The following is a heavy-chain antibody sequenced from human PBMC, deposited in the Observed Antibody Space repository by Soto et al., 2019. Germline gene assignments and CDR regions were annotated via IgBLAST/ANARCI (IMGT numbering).Heavy chain of an antibody. CDR3: ARPLRFWEWLLVGNAFDI. D-gene: IGHD3-3*01. Sequence: EVQLLESGGGLVQPGGSLRLSCAASGFTFSSYAMSWVRQAPGKGLEWVSAISGSGGITYYADSVKGRFTISRDNSKNTLYLQMNSLRAEDTAVYYCARPLRFWEWLLVGNAFDIWGQGTMVTVSS. J-gene: IGHJ3*02. CDR2: ISGSGGIT. CDR1: GFTFSSYA. V-gene: IGHV3-23*01.